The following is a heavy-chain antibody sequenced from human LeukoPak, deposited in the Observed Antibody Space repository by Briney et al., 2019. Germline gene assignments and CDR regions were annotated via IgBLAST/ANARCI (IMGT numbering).Heavy chain of an antibody. CDR2: IYYSGST. V-gene: IGHV4-39*07. CDR3: ARDSTYTGLDV. Sequence: SETLSLTCTVSGGSISSSSYYWGWVRQPPGRGVEWIGSIYYSGSTYYTPSLKSRLTISVDTSKNQFSLKLSSVTAADTAVYYCARDSTYTGLDVWGKGTTVTVSS. J-gene: IGHJ6*04. CDR1: GGSISSSSYY. D-gene: IGHD2-2*01.